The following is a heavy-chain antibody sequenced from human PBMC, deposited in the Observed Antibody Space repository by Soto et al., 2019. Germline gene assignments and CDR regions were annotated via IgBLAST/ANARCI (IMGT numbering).Heavy chain of an antibody. V-gene: IGHV4-59*01. Sequence: QVQLQESGPGLVKPSETLSLTCTVPGGSISSYYWSWIRQPPGRGLEWIGYIFYSGNTDYNPSLTRRVTISLVTSKSQFSLRLSSVAAADTAVYCGARDRSYSTSRYDAFDIWGQGTMVTVSS. CDR1: GGSISSYY. CDR2: IFYSGNT. D-gene: IGHD6-6*01. J-gene: IGHJ3*02. CDR3: ARDRSYSTSRYDAFDI.